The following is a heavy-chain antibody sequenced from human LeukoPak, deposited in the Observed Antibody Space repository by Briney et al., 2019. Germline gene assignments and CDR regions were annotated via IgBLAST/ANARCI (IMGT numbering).Heavy chain of an antibody. Sequence: SETLSLTCTVSGGSISSSSYYWGWIRQPPGKGLEWIGSFYYSESTYYNPSLKSRVTISTDTSKNQFSLKLSSVTAADTAVYYCARLWRAAIDYGGQGILVTVSS. CDR3: ARLWRAAIDY. J-gene: IGHJ4*02. CDR2: FYYSEST. D-gene: IGHD1-1*01. V-gene: IGHV4-39*01. CDR1: GGSISSSSYY.